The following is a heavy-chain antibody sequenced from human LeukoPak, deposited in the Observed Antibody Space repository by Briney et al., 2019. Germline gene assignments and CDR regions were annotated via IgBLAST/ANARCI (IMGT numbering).Heavy chain of an antibody. CDR2: ISSSSTTI. J-gene: IGHJ6*02. D-gene: IGHD3-22*01. Sequence: SGGSLRLSCAASGFTFSSYAMNWVRQAPGKGLEWVSYISSSSTTIYYADSVKGRFTISRDNAKNSLYLQMNSLRDEDTAVYYCARDPSYDSSGYYIYYYGMDVWGQGTTVTVSS. CDR1: GFTFSSYA. V-gene: IGHV3-48*02. CDR3: ARDPSYDSSGYYIYYYGMDV.